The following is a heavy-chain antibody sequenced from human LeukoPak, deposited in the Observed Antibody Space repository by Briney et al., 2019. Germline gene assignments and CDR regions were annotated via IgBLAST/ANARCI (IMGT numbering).Heavy chain of an antibody. Sequence: SETLSLTCAVYGGSFSGYYWSWIRQPPGKGLEWIGEINHSGSTNYNTSLKSRVTISVDTSKYQYSLKLSSVTAAHTAVYYCALSLDCGGDCYSGDYWGQGTLVTVSS. J-gene: IGHJ4*02. V-gene: IGHV4-34*01. CDR2: INHSGST. CDR3: ALSLDCGGDCYSGDY. D-gene: IGHD2-21*01. CDR1: GGSFSGYY.